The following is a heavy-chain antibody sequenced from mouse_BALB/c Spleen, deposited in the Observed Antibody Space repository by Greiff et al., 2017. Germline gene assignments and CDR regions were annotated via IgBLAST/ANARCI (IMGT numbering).Heavy chain of an antibody. CDR3: ARRALLRYYFDY. CDR2: INPSSGYT. V-gene: IGHV1-4*02. D-gene: IGHD1-1*01. J-gene: IGHJ2*01. CDR1: GYTFTSYT. Sequence: VQLQQSAAELARPGASVKMSCKASGYTFTSYTMHWVKQRPGQGLEWIGYINPSSGYTEYNQKFKDKTTLTADKSSSTAYMQLSSLTSEDSAVYYCARRALLRYYFDYWGQGTTLTVSS.